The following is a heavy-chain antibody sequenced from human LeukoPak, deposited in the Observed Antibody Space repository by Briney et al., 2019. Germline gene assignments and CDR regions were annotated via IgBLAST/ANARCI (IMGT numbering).Heavy chain of an antibody. CDR3: ASSYDFWSGYPTQNWFDP. CDR1: GGSFSGHY. D-gene: IGHD3-3*01. CDR2: INHGGST. V-gene: IGHV4-34*01. Sequence: PSETLSLTCAVSGGSFSGHYWNWIRQPPGKGLEWIGEINHGGSTNYNPSLTSRVTISVDTSQNQFSLRLSSVTAADTAVYYCASSYDFWSGYPTQNWFDPWGQGTLVTVSS. J-gene: IGHJ5*02.